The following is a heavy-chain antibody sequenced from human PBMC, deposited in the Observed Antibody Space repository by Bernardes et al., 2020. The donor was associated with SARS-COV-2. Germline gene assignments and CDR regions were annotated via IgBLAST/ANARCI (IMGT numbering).Heavy chain of an antibody. CDR1: GFTFSNYA. CDR3: AKDVVEYCSGSSCYTLHNSMIENFHH. V-gene: IGHV3-23*01. Sequence: GGSLRLSCAASGFTFSNYAMGWVRQPPGKGPEWVSGISGSGGSKYHADSVKGRFTISRDNSKKTLFLQMSSLRAEDTAVYYCAKDVVEYCSGSSCYTLHNSMIENFHHWGQGTPVTVSS. CDR2: ISGSGGSK. J-gene: IGHJ1*01. D-gene: IGHD2-15*01.